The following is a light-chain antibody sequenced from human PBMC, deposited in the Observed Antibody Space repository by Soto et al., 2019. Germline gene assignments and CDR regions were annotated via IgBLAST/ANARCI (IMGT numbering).Light chain of an antibody. CDR3: QQYENLPT. CDR1: QGISSY. Sequence: IQLTQSPSSLSASVADRFRITCRASQGISSYLAWYQQKPGRSPKLLIYDASNLEAGFPSRFRGSGSGTDFTFTISRLQPEDIATYYCQQYENLPTFGQGTRLEIK. CDR2: DAS. J-gene: IGKJ5*01. V-gene: IGKV1-33*01.